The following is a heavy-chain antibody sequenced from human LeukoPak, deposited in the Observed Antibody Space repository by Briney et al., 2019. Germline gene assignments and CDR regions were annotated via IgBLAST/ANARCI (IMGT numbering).Heavy chain of an antibody. J-gene: IGHJ4*02. D-gene: IGHD5-18*01. Sequence: ASVKVSCKASGGTFSSYAISWVRQAPGQGLEWMGGIITIFGTANYAQKFQGRVTITADESTSTAYMELSSLRSEDTAVYYCARDPAVARGYSYGYFDYWGQGTLVTVSS. CDR3: ARDPAVARGYSYGYFDY. V-gene: IGHV1-69*13. CDR2: IITIFGTA. CDR1: GGTFSSYA.